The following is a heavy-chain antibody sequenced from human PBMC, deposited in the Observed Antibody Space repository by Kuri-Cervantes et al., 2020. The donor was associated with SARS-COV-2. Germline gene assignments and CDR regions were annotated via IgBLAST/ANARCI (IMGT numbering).Heavy chain of an antibody. CDR2: STDTGDN. J-gene: IGHJ6*02. V-gene: IGHV3-23*01. CDR1: GFSFSNYD. CDR3: ARALDGVVTRYYYYYGMDV. D-gene: IGHD3-3*01. Sequence: GGSLRLSCAASGFSFSNYDMSWIRQVPGKGLELVTSSTDTGDNFYADAVKGRFFISRDDSRKTLDLVMNSLRAEDTAVYYCARALDGVVTRYYYYYGMDVWGQGTTVTVSS.